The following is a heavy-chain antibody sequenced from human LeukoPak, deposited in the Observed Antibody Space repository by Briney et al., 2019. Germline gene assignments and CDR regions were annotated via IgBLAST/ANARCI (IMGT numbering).Heavy chain of an antibody. Sequence: PGGSLRLSCAASGFTFSSYWMSWVRQAPGKGLEWVANIKQDGSEKYYVDSVKGRFTISRDNAKNSLYLQMNSLRAEDTAVYYCARVPGVMISPSDYWGQGTLVTVSS. CDR1: GFTFSSYW. V-gene: IGHV3-7*01. CDR2: IKQDGSEK. CDR3: ARVPGVMISPSDY. J-gene: IGHJ4*02. D-gene: IGHD3-16*01.